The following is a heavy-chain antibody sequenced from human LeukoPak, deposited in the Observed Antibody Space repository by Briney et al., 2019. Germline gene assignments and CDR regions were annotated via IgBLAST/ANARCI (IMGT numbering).Heavy chain of an antibody. V-gene: IGHV3-23*01. J-gene: IGHJ4*02. Sequence: PGGSLRLSCAASGFTFSSYAMSWVRQAPGKGLEWVSGTSGSGGSTYYADSVKGRFTISRDNSKNTLYLQMTSLRAEDTAVYYCAKEYSSGWYYFDYWGQGTLVTVSS. CDR1: GFTFSSYA. CDR2: TSGSGGST. D-gene: IGHD6-19*01. CDR3: AKEYSSGWYYFDY.